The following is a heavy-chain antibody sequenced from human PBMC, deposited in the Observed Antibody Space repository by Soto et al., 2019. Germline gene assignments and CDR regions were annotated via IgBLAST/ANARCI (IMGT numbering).Heavy chain of an antibody. CDR2: IYPGVSDT. CDR1: GYSFTSYW. D-gene: IGHD6-13*01. Sequence: PGESLKISCKGSGYSFTSYWIGWVRQMPGKGLEWMGIIYPGVSDTRYSPSFQGQVTISADKSISTAYLQWSSLKASDTAMYYCASSIAAAGNAFDIWGQGTMVTVSS. J-gene: IGHJ3*02. V-gene: IGHV5-51*01. CDR3: ASSIAAAGNAFDI.